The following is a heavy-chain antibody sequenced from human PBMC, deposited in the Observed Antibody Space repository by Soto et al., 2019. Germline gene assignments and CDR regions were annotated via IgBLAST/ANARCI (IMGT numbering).Heavy chain of an antibody. CDR3: AKDFVRITAAGTLDY. CDR1: GFIFSNYA. V-gene: IGHV3-23*01. CDR2: ITGGGVST. Sequence: GGSLRLSCAASGFIFSNYAMSWVRQAPGRGLEWVSTITGGGVSTYYADSVKGRITISRDNSKNTLFLQMNNLRADDTAVYYCAKDFVRITAAGTLDYWGQGTLVTVSS. J-gene: IGHJ4*02. D-gene: IGHD6-13*01.